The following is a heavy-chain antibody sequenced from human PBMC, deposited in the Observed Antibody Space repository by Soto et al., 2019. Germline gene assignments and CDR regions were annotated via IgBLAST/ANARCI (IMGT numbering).Heavy chain of an antibody. CDR2: ISGSGGST. V-gene: IGHV3-23*01. J-gene: IGHJ5*02. CDR3: AKDGDYYCSGSPLGWFDP. Sequence: EVQLLESGGGLVQPGGSLRLSCAASGFTFSSYAMSWVRQAPGKGLEWVAAISGSGGSTYYADSVKGRFTISRDNSKNTLYMKMTSLRAEDTAVYYCAKDGDYYCSGSPLGWFDPWGQGTLVTVSS. D-gene: IGHD3-10*01. CDR1: GFTFSSYA.